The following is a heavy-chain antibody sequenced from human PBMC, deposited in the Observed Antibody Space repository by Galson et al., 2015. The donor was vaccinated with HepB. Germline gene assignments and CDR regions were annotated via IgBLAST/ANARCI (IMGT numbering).Heavy chain of an antibody. J-gene: IGHJ4*02. V-gene: IGHV3-64*04. CDR3: AREQWYYLDY. D-gene: IGHD2-15*01. CDR2: ISSNGGST. Sequence: SLRLSCAASGFTFSSYAMHWVRQAPGKGLEYVSAISSNGGSTYYADSVKGRFTISRDNSKNTLYLQMNNLRVEDTAIYYCAREQWYYLDYWGQGALVTVSS. CDR1: GFTFSSYA.